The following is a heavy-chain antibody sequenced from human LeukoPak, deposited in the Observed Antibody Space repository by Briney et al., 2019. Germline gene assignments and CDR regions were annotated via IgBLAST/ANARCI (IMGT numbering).Heavy chain of an antibody. CDR1: GFTFSSYA. D-gene: IGHD5-18*01. Sequence: GGSLRLSCAASGFTFSSYAMSWVRQAPGKGLEWVSAISGSGGSTYYADSVRGRFTISRDNSKNTLCLQMNSLRAEDTAVYYCAKDSDPDTAMVVSPDYWGQGTLVTVSS. J-gene: IGHJ4*02. CDR2: ISGSGGST. CDR3: AKDSDPDTAMVVSPDY. V-gene: IGHV3-23*01.